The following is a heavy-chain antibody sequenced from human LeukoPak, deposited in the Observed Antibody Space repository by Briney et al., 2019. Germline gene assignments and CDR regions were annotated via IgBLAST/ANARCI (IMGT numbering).Heavy chain of an antibody. Sequence: GASVKVSCKASGYTFTGYYMHWVRQAPGQGLEWMGWINPNSGGTNYAQKFQGWVTMTRDTSISTAYMELSSLRSEDTAVYYCARLPLRSIAVGYYGMDVWGQGTTVTVSS. J-gene: IGHJ6*02. D-gene: IGHD6-6*01. V-gene: IGHV1-2*04. CDR3: ARLPLRSIAVGYYGMDV. CDR1: GYTFTGYY. CDR2: INPNSGGT.